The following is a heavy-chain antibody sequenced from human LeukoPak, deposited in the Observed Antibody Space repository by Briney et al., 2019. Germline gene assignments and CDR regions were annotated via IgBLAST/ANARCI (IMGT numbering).Heavy chain of an antibody. CDR2: INPNSGGT. CDR3: VEVDSAYAMDY. V-gene: IGHV1-2*02. D-gene: IGHD5-12*01. Sequence: ASVKVSCKASGYTFTGYYMHWVRQAPGQGLEWMGWINPNSGGTNYAQKFQGRVTMTRDTSISTAYMDLSRLRSDDTAVYYCVEVDSAYAMDYWGQGTLVTVSS. J-gene: IGHJ4*02. CDR1: GYTFTGYY.